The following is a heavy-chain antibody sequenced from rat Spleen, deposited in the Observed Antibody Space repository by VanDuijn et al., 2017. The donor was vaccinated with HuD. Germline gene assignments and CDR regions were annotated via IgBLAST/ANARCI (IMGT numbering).Heavy chain of an antibody. J-gene: IGHJ3*01. CDR2: ISYEGSST. Sequence: EVQLVESGGGLVQPGRSMKLSCAASGFTFSDYYMAWVRQAPKKGLEWVASISYEGSSTYYGDSVKGRFTISRDNAKNTLYLQMESLRSEDTATYYCAKDPWDSGANWFAYWGQGTLVTVSS. CDR1: GFTFSDYY. CDR3: AKDPWDSGANWFAY. V-gene: IGHV5-22*01. D-gene: IGHD4-3*01.